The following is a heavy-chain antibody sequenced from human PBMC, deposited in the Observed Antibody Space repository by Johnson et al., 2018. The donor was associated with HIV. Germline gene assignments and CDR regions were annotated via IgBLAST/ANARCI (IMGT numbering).Heavy chain of an antibody. V-gene: IGHV3-20*04. D-gene: IGHD1-26*01. Sequence: VQLVESGGRVVRPGGSLRLSCAASGFSFDDYGMSWVRQAPGKGLEWVSGISWNSGSIGYADSVKGRFTISRDNAKNSLYLQMNSLRAEDTAVYYCARAGGWELTNAFDIWGQGTMVTVSS. CDR2: ISWNSGSI. J-gene: IGHJ3*02. CDR1: GFSFDDYG. CDR3: ARAGGWELTNAFDI.